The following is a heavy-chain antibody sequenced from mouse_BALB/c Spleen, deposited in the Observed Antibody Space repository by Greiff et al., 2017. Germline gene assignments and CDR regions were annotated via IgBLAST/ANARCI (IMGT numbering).Heavy chain of an antibody. CDR2: INPSSGYT. J-gene: IGHJ4*01. D-gene: IGHD2-10*02. Sequence: QVQLQQSGTVLARPGASVKMSCKASGYTFTSYTMHWVNQRPGQGLEWIGYINPSSGYTNYNQKFKDKATLTADKSSSTAYMQLSSLTSEDSAVYYCARSGYGSSYAMDYWGQGTSVTVSS. CDR3: ARSGYGSSYAMDY. V-gene: IGHV1-4*01. CDR1: GYTFTSYT.